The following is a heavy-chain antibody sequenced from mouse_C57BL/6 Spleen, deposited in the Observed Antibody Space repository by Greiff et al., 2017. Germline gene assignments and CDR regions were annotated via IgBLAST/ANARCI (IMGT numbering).Heavy chain of an antibody. V-gene: IGHV1-80*01. D-gene: IGHD2-1*01. CDR1: GYAFSSYW. Sequence: VQLQQSGAELVKPGASVKISCKASGYAFSSYWMNWVKQRPGKGLEWIGQIYPGDGDTNYNGKFKGKATLTADKSSSTAYMQLSSLTSEDSAVYFCARSKDYGNYWFAYWGQGTLVTVSA. J-gene: IGHJ3*01. CDR3: ARSKDYGNYWFAY. CDR2: IYPGDGDT.